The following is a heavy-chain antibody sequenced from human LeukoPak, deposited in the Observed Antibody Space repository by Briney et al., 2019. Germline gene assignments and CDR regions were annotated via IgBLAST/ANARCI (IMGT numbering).Heavy chain of an antibody. Sequence: PGGSLRLSCAASGFTFSGYGMHWVRQAPGKGLEWVAFIRYDGSNNYYTDSVKGRFTISRDNSKNTLYLQMNSLRAEDTAVYYCAKEITYSYETSGYYSDHWGQGTLVTVSS. CDR2: IRYDGSNN. CDR3: AKEITYSYETSGYYSDH. V-gene: IGHV3-30*02. CDR1: GFTFSGYG. J-gene: IGHJ4*02. D-gene: IGHD3-22*01.